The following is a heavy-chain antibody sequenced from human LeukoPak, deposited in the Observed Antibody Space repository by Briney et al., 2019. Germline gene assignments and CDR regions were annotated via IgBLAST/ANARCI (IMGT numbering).Heavy chain of an antibody. CDR3: AKGWQQLSSYPLDY. D-gene: IGHD6-13*01. CDR1: GFTFSSYA. V-gene: IGHV3-23*01. CDR2: ISGSGGST. J-gene: IGHJ4*02. Sequence: GGSLRLSCAAPGFTFSSYAMSWVRQAPGKGLEWVSAISGSGGSTYYADSVKGRFTISRDNSKNTLYLQMNSLRAEDTAVYYCAKGWQQLSSYPLDYWGQGTLVTVSS.